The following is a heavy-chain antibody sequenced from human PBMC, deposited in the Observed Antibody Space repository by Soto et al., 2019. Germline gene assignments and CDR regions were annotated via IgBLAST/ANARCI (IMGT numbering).Heavy chain of an antibody. Sequence: QVQLVQSGTEVKKPGSSVKVSCKASGDTFSFYTINWVRQAPGLGLEWVGRINPIVSMSNYAQKFQGRVSMTAGKSTSPAYLELRSLRSDDTAMYFCAASYGSGYRAFDYWGQGALVTVSS. D-gene: IGHD3-10*01. CDR2: INPIVSMS. CDR1: GDTFSFYT. V-gene: IGHV1-69*02. CDR3: AASYGSGYRAFDY. J-gene: IGHJ4*02.